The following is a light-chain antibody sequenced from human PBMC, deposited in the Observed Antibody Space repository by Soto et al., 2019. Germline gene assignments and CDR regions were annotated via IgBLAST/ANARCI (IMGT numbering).Light chain of an antibody. J-gene: IGKJ1*01. Sequence: DIQMTQSPSTLSASVGDRVTITCRASRSINRWLAWYQQKPGKAPKLIISDASNLENGVPSRFSGSGSGTEFTLTISSLQSDDFATYYCQQYSAYWTFGQGT. CDR3: QQYSAYWT. CDR1: RSINRW. V-gene: IGKV1-5*01. CDR2: DAS.